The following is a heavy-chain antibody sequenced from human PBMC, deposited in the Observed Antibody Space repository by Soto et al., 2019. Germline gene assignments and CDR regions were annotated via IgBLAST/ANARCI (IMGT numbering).Heavy chain of an antibody. Sequence: EVQLLESGGGLAQPGGSLRLSCAASGFTFSSYAMNWVRQAPGKGLAWVSSITITGGTTYYADSVKGRFTISRDSYKSTLYLQMNSLRAEDQVVYYCANAMSTVTTGFDYWGQGTLVTVSS. CDR3: ANAMSTVTTGFDY. CDR2: ITITGGTT. D-gene: IGHD4-17*01. J-gene: IGHJ4*02. V-gene: IGHV3-23*01. CDR1: GFTFSSYA.